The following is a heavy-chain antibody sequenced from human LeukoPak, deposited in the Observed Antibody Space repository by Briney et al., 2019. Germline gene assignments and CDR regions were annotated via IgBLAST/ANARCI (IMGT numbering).Heavy chain of an antibody. D-gene: IGHD3-9*01. CDR3: AKVKNVHDDIMFEH. Sequence: PGGSLRLSCAASGFTFSNYWMKWVRQAPGKGLEWVANIKQDGSDKKYVDSVKGRFIISRDNAKNLLYLQINSLRVEDTAVYYCAKVKNVHDDIMFEHWGQGTLVTVSA. J-gene: IGHJ1*01. CDR1: GFTFSNYW. CDR2: IKQDGSDK. V-gene: IGHV3-7*01.